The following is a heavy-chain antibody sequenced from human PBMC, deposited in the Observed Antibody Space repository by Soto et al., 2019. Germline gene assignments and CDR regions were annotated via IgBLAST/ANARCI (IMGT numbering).Heavy chain of an antibody. J-gene: IGHJ4*01. Sequence: GGSLRLSCAASGFTVSPIYMSWVRQAPGKGLEWVSIIYTGGGTYYADSVEGRFTISRGDSKNTLYLQMNSLRAEDTAVYYCARAGGITTPGTFDYWGHGTLVTVSS. CDR2: IYTGGGT. D-gene: IGHD6-13*01. CDR3: ARAGGITTPGTFDY. CDR1: GFTVSPIY. V-gene: IGHV3-53*01.